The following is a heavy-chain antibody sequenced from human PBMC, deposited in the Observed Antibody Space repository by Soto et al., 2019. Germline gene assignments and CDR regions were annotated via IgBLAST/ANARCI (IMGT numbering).Heavy chain of an antibody. V-gene: IGHV4-61*01. CDR1: GGSVSSGSYY. CDR3: ANTDGSGSSLLFDY. CDR2: IYYSGST. Sequence: PSETLSLTCTVSGGSVSSGSYYWIWIRQPPGKGLEWIGYIYYSGSTNYNPSLKSRVTISVDTSKNQFSLKLSSVTAADPAVYYCANTDGSGSSLLFDYWGQGTLVTVYS. J-gene: IGHJ4*02. D-gene: IGHD3-10*01.